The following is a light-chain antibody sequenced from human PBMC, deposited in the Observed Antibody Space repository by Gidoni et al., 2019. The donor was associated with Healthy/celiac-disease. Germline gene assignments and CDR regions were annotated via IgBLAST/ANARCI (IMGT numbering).Light chain of an antibody. Sequence: QLTPSPSSLSASVGDRVTSTCRESQGISSYLAWHQQKPGQAPKILIYAASTLQSGVPSRCSGSGSGTDFTLTISSLQPEDFETYYGQQLNSYPITFGQGTRLEIK. CDR3: QQLNSYPIT. CDR2: AAS. J-gene: IGKJ5*01. CDR1: QGISSY. V-gene: IGKV1-9*01.